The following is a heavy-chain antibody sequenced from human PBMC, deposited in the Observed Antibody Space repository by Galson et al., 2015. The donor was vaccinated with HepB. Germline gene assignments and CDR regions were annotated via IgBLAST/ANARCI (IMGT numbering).Heavy chain of an antibody. CDR3: ARCLGSGFWSATYYYYGMDV. CDR1: GFTFSDYY. D-gene: IGHD3-3*01. Sequence: SLRLSCAASGFTFSDYYMSWIRQAPGKGLEWVSYISSSGSTIYDADSVKGRFTISRDNAKNSLYLQMNSLRDEDTAVYYCARCLGSGFWSATYYYYGMDVWGQGTTVTVSS. CDR2: ISSSGSTI. V-gene: IGHV3-11*04. J-gene: IGHJ6*02.